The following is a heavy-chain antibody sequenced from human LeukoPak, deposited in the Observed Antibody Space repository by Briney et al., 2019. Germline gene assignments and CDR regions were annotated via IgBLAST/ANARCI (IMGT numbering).Heavy chain of an antibody. J-gene: IGHJ3*02. Sequence: GGSLRLSCAASGFTFSSYSMDWVRQAPGKGLDWVSSISSSSSYIYYADSVKGRFTISRDNAKKSLYLQMSSLRAEDTAVYYCAREGSYYDSSGNYQRGAFDIWGQGTMVTVSS. CDR1: GFTFSSYS. V-gene: IGHV3-21*01. CDR2: ISSSSSYI. CDR3: AREGSYYDSSGNYQRGAFDI. D-gene: IGHD3-22*01.